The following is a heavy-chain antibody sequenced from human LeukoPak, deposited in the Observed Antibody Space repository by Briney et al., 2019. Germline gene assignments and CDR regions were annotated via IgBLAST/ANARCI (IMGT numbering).Heavy chain of an antibody. D-gene: IGHD3-10*01. V-gene: IGHV3-11*01. CDR1: GFTFSDYY. J-gene: IGHJ6*02. CDR2: ISSSGSTT. CDR3: ARPQPRGDYYGMDV. Sequence: PGGSLRLSCAASGFTFSDYYMSWIRQAPGKGLEWVSYISSSGSTTYYADSVEGRFTISRDNAKKSLSLLLNSLRAEDTAVYYCARPQPRGDYYGMDVWGQGTTVTVSS.